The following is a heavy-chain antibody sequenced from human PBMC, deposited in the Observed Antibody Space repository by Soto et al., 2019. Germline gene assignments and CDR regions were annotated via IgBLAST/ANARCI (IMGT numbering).Heavy chain of an antibody. Sequence: QVTLKESGPVLVKPTETLTLTCTVSGFSLSNARMGVSWIRQPPGKALEWLAHIFSNDEKSYSTSLKSRLTSSKDTSKSKVVLTMTNMDAVDTATYYCARIASVGGRDGYNSADYWGQGTLVTVSS. D-gene: IGHD5-12*01. CDR2: IFSNDEK. CDR3: ARIASVGGRDGYNSADY. J-gene: IGHJ4*02. V-gene: IGHV2-26*01. CDR1: GFSLSNARMG.